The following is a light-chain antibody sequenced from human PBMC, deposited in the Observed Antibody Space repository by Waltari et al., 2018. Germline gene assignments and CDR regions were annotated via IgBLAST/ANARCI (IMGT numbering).Light chain of an antibody. CDR2: DAS. Sequence: EVVMTQSPDTLSVSPGGRATLSCRASQSIATNLPWYQQRRGQAPRLLIFDASTRATSISGGFSGSGSGTEFTLTISSLQSDDSAVYYCQQYNRWPPITFGQGTRLEIK. CDR1: QSIATN. J-gene: IGKJ5*01. V-gene: IGKV3-15*01. CDR3: QQYNRWPPIT.